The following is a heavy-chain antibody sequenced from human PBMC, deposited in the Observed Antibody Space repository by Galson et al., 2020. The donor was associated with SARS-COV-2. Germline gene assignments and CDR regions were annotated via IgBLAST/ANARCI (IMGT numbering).Heavy chain of an antibody. CDR3: GKERFGELQYYMDV. V-gene: IGHV3-23*01. Sequence: GESLKISCAASGFTFSSYAMSWVRQAPGMGLEWVSTISGGGGSTYYADSVKGRFTISRDNSKSTLYLQVNSLRADDTAVYYCGKERFGELQYYMDVWGKGTTVTVAS. CDR2: ISGGGGST. D-gene: IGHD3-10*01. CDR1: GFTFSSYA. J-gene: IGHJ6*03.